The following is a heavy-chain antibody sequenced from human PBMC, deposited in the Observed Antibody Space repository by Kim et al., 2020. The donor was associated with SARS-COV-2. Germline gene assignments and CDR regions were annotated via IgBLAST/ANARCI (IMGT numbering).Heavy chain of an antibody. CDR3: AKDELWVPAALN. J-gene: IGHJ4*02. V-gene: IGHV3-23*01. Sequence: YYADPVKGRFTISRDKSKNTLYLQMNGLRAEDTAVYYCAKDELWVPAALNWGQGTLVTVSS. D-gene: IGHD2-2*01.